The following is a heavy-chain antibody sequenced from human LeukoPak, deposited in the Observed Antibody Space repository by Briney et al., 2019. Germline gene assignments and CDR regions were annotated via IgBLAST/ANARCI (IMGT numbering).Heavy chain of an antibody. Sequence: GALRLSCVASGFTFNKYEMNWVRQAPGKGLEWVSYISTSGSTKYYADSVKGRFTTSRDNAKNSLSLQLSSLRAEDTAVYYCARGHYDILTASYKWTPDYWGQGILVTVSS. CDR2: ISTSGSTK. D-gene: IGHD3-9*01. J-gene: IGHJ4*02. CDR1: GFTFNKYE. V-gene: IGHV3-48*03. CDR3: ARGHYDILTASYKWTPDY.